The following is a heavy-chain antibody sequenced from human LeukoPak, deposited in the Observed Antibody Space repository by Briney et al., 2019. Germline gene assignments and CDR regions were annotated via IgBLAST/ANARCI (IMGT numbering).Heavy chain of an antibody. CDR3: ATSPGLGYSSSLTGVDY. D-gene: IGHD6-6*01. V-gene: IGHV4-34*01. Sequence: SETLSLTCAVYGGSFSGYYWSWIRQPPGKGLEWIGEINHSGSTNYNPSLKSRVTISVDTSKNQFSLKLSSVTAADTAVYYCATSPGLGYSSSLTGVDYWGQGTLVTVSS. CDR1: GGSFSGYY. CDR2: INHSGST. J-gene: IGHJ4*02.